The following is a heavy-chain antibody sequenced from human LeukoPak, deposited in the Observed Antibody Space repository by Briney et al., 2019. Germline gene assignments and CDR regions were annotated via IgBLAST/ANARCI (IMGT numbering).Heavy chain of an antibody. CDR2: IRSKANSYAT. Sequence: GGSLRLSCAASGFTVSSNYMSWVRQASGKGLEWVGRIRSKANSYATAYAASVKGRFTISRDDSKNTAYLQMNSLKTEDTAVYYCTSYLYGSIGYRGQGTLVTVSS. V-gene: IGHV3-73*01. CDR3: TSYLYGSIGY. J-gene: IGHJ4*02. D-gene: IGHD4-23*01. CDR1: GFTVSSNY.